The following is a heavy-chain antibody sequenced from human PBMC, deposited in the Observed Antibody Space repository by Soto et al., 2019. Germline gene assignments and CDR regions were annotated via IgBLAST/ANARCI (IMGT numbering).Heavy chain of an antibody. CDR1: GGYISSYY. CDR2: IYYSGST. CDR3: GRLRGIGKENSYSSRGRDV. J-gene: IGHJ6*04. V-gene: IGHV4-59*01. D-gene: IGHD3-16*01. Sequence: SETLSLTCTVSGGYISSYYWSWIRQPPGKGLEWIGYIYYSGSTNYNPSLKSRVTISVDTSKNQFSLKLSSVTAADTAVYYCGRLRGIGKENSYSSRGRDVWGKGTTVTVSS.